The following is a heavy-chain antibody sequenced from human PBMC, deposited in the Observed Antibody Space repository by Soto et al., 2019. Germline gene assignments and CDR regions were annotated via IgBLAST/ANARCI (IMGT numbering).Heavy chain of an antibody. CDR3: AMGDVYVTTSTPDV. D-gene: IGHD3-16*01. Sequence: QVQLVQSGAEVKNPGASVKVSCKASGYTFTRYGIGWARQAPGQGLEWMGWINTYNCNTNYAQNVQGRVTMTTDTSKSTAYMELRRLRANHTAIYYCAMGDVYVTTSTPDVWRQGTTVIVSS. V-gene: IGHV1-18*01. CDR1: GYTFTRYG. CDR2: INTYNCNT. J-gene: IGHJ6*02.